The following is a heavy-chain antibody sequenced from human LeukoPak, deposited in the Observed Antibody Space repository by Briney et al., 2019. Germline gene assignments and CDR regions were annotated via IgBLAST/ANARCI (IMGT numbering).Heavy chain of an antibody. CDR3: AKNTRSSGGCYDY. CDR1: GFTFSNYW. CDR2: ISGGGSNI. V-gene: IGHV3-23*01. D-gene: IGHD2-15*01. Sequence: HPGGSLRLSCAASGFTFSNYWMSWVRQAPGKGLEWVSTISGGGSNIYHADSVKGRFTISRDISKNTLFLQMDSLRAEDTALYYCAKNTRSSGGCYDYWGQGTLVTVSS. J-gene: IGHJ4*02.